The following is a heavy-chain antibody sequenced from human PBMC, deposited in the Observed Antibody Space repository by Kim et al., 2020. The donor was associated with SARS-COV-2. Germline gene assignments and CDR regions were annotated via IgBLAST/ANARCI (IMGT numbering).Heavy chain of an antibody. D-gene: IGHD4-17*01. CDR3: ARPSYGDDSDFDY. CDR2: IWYDGSNK. CDR1: GFTFSSYG. J-gene: IGHJ4*02. Sequence: GGSLRLSCAASGFTFSSYGMHWVRQAPGKGLEWVAVIWYDGSNKYYADSVKGRFTISRDNSKNTLYLQMNSLRAEDTAVYYCARPSYGDDSDFDYWGQGTLVTVSS. V-gene: IGHV3-33*01.